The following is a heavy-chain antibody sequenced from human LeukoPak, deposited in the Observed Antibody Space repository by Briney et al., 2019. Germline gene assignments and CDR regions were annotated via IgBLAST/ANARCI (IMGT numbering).Heavy chain of an antibody. CDR2: IYHSGST. CDR1: GGSISSSNW. CDR3: ARQGVAATIDAFDI. V-gene: IGHV4-4*02. D-gene: IGHD2-15*01. J-gene: IGHJ3*02. Sequence: SETLSLTCAVSGGSISSSNWWSWVRQPPGKGLEWIGEIYHSGSTNYNPSLKSRVTISVDKSKNQFSLKLSSVTAADTAVYYCARQGVAATIDAFDIWGQGTMVTVSS.